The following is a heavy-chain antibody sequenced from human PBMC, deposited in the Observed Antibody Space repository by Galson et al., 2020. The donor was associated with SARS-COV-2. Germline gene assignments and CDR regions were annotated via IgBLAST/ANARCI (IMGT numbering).Heavy chain of an antibody. D-gene: IGHD3-16*01. CDR1: GGSISSSSYY. V-gene: IGHV4-39*01. CDR3: ARHVPPEFGEEEY. J-gene: IGHJ4*02. Sequence: SETLSLTCTVSGGSISSSSYYWGWIRQPPGKGLEWIGSIYYSGSTYYNPSLKSRVTISVDTSKNQFSLKLSSVTAADTAVYYCARHVPPEFGEEEYWGQGTLVTVSS. CDR2: IYYSGST.